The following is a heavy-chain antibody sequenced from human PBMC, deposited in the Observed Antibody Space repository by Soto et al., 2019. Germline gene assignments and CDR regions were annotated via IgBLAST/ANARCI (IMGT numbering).Heavy chain of an antibody. D-gene: IGHD6-25*01. V-gene: IGHV3-9*01. CDR2: ISWNGGSI. Sequence: EVQLVESGGGLVQPGRSLRLSCAASGFTFDDYAMHWVRQAPGKGLEWVSGISWNGGSIGYADSVKGRFTISRDNAKNSLYLQMNSLRAEDTALYYCAKGGEQREYYFDYWGQGTLVTVSS. CDR1: GFTFDDYA. CDR3: AKGGEQREYYFDY. J-gene: IGHJ4*02.